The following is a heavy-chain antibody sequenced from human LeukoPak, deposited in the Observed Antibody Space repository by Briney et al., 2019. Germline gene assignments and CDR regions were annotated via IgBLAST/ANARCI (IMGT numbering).Heavy chain of an antibody. CDR2: IYAGDSDT. J-gene: IGHJ1*01. Sequence: GESLKISCKASGYTFANYYIGWVRQMPRKGLEWMGIIYAGDSDTKYCPSFHGQVTISVNRSIRTAYLQWNSLKASDTAIYYCGKFATEYFQEWGQGTLVTVSS. CDR1: GYTFANYY. D-gene: IGHD3-10*01. V-gene: IGHV5-51*01. CDR3: GKFATEYFQE.